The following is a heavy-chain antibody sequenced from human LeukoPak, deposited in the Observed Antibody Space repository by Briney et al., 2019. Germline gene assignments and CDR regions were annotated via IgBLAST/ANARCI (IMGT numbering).Heavy chain of an antibody. Sequence: GGSLRLSCAASGFTVSSNYMSWVRQAPGKGLEWVSVIYSDGSTYYADSVKGRFTISRDNSKNTLYLQMNSLRAEDTAVYYCAREEYYYYYMDVWGKGTTVTVSS. J-gene: IGHJ6*03. CDR1: GFTVSSNY. CDR2: IYSDGST. V-gene: IGHV3-53*01. CDR3: AREEYYYYYMDV.